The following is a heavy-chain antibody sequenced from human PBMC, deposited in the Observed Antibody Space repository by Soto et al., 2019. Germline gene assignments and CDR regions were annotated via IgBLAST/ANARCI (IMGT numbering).Heavy chain of an antibody. Sequence: SETLSLTCAVYGGSFSGYYWSWIRQPPGKGLEWIGEINHSGSTNYNPSLRSRVTISVDTSKNQFSLKLSSVTAADTAVYYCARGPIPSYCYSHCSRQGTLVPVSS. CDR3: ARGPIPSYCYSHC. V-gene: IGHV4-34*01. CDR1: GGSFSGYY. J-gene: IGHJ4*02. D-gene: IGHD1-26*01. CDR2: INHSGST.